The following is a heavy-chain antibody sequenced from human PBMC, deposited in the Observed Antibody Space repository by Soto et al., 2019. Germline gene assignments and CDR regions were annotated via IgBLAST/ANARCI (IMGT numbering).Heavy chain of an antibody. J-gene: IGHJ5*02. CDR2: VSVNGAGS. Sequence: PGGSLRLSCTASGFTFNNYAMSWVRQAPGKGLEWVAAVSVNGAGSFYGASVKGRFTISRDNSKNTLYLQMNSLRAEDTAVYYCAAQYYDFWSGYSHFDPWGQGTLVTVSS. D-gene: IGHD3-3*01. CDR3: AAQYYDFWSGYSHFDP. V-gene: IGHV3-23*02. CDR1: GFTFNNYA.